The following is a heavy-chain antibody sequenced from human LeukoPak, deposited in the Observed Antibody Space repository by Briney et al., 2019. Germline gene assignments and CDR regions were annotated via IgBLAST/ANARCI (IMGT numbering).Heavy chain of an antibody. CDR2: IYYSGST. D-gene: IGHD3-22*01. Sequence: PSETLSLTCTVSGYSINSGYYWGWIRQPPGKGLEWIGYIYYSGSTNYNPSLKSRVTISVDTSKNQFSLKLSSVTAADTAVYYCARSTYYYDSSGYSYYSYYYMDVWGKGTTVTISS. V-gene: IGHV4-61*01. CDR1: GYSINSGYY. J-gene: IGHJ6*03. CDR3: ARSTYYYDSSGYSYYSYYYMDV.